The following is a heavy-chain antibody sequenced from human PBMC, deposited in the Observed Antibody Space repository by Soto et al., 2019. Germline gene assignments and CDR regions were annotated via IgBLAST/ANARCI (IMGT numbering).Heavy chain of an antibody. V-gene: IGHV3-48*02. Sequence: GGSLRLSCAASGFSSSSYAMNWVRQAPGKGLEWLSFISHRGTTIYYADSVKGRFTISRDNARNSLYLEMNSLRDDDTAVYYRARLGFFTDINCNHEFYYYAMDVWGQGTTVTVSS. CDR3: ARLGFFTDINCNHEFYYYAMDV. J-gene: IGHJ6*02. CDR1: GFSSSSYA. D-gene: IGHD2-8*02. CDR2: ISHRGTTI.